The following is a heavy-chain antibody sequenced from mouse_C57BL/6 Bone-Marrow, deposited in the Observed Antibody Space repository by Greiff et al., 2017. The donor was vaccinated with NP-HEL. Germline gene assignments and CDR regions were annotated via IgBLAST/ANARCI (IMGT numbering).Heavy chain of an antibody. CDR3: ARKDSDGYLYWYFDV. V-gene: IGHV3-6*01. J-gene: IGHJ1*03. D-gene: IGHD2-3*01. CDR1: GYSITSGYY. Sequence: EVKVEESGPGLVKPSQSLSLTCSVTGYSITSGYYWNWIRQFPGNKLEWMGYISYDGSNNYNPSLKNRISITRDTSKNQFFLKLNSVTTEDTATYYCARKDSDGYLYWYFDVWGTGTTVTVSS. CDR2: ISYDGSN.